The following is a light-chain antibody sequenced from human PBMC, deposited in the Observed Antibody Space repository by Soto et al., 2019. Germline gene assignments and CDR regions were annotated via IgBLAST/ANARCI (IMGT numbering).Light chain of an antibody. V-gene: IGLV2-14*01. Sequence: QSALTQPASVSGSPGQSITLSCVGTSSDIGDYNYVSWYQQHPGKVPKVIIFDVSNRPSGVSYRFSGTKSGNTASLTVSGLQAEDEAHYYCCSYTRSGTLIFGTGTKLTVL. CDR3: CSYTRSGTLI. J-gene: IGLJ1*01. CDR2: DVS. CDR1: SSDIGDYNY.